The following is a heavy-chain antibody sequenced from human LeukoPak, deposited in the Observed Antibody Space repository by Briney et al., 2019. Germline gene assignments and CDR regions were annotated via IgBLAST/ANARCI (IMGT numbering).Heavy chain of an antibody. V-gene: IGHV4-59*01. CDR1: GGSISSYY. CDR3: ARDRPGIAVAGDAFDI. J-gene: IGHJ3*02. Sequence: PSETLSLTCTVSGGSISSYYWSWIRQPPGKGLEWIGHLYNRGSTNYNPSLKSRVTISVDTSKNQFSLKLRSVTAADTAVYYCARDRPGIAVAGDAFDIWGQGTMVTVSS. D-gene: IGHD6-19*01. CDR2: LYNRGST.